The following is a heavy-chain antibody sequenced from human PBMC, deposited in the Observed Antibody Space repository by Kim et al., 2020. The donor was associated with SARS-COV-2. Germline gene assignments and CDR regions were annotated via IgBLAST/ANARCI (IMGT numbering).Heavy chain of an antibody. D-gene: IGHD6-19*01. CDR2: MNPNSGNT. J-gene: IGHJ2*01. V-gene: IGHV1-8*01. Sequence: ASVKVSCKASGYTFTSYDINWVRQATGQGLEWMGWMNPNSGNTGYAQKFQGRVTMTRNTSISTAYMELSSLRSEDTAVYYCARGETQWLVPLWYFDLWGRGTLVTVSS. CDR1: GYTFTSYD. CDR3: ARGETQWLVPLWYFDL.